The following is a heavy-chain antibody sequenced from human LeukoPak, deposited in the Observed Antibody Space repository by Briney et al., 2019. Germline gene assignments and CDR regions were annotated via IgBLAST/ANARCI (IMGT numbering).Heavy chain of an antibody. V-gene: IGHV3-15*01. CDR2: IKSKTDGGTT. J-gene: IGHJ4*02. CDR1: GFTFSKAW. CDR3: TTESTSFDY. Sequence: PGWSLRLSCAASGFTFSKAWMSWVRQAPSKGREGVGRIKSKTDGGTTDYAAPVKGRFTISRDDSKNTLYLQMNSLKTEDTAVYYCTTESTSFDYWGQGTLVTVSS. D-gene: IGHD5/OR15-5a*01.